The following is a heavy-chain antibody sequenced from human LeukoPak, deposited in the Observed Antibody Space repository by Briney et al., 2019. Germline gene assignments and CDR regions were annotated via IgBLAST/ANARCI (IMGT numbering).Heavy chain of an antibody. V-gene: IGHV3-7*01. CDR1: GFTFSTYW. CDR3: VRGHVNTVMAGEFDY. D-gene: IGHD4-11*01. J-gene: IGHJ4*02. Sequence: GGSLRLSCAASGFTFSTYWMNWVRKAPGKGLEWVASIKQDESEKYYVDSVKGRFTISRDNAKNSLYLHVNSLRAEDTAVYHCVRGHVNTVMAGEFDYWGQGTLVTVCS. CDR2: IKQDESEK.